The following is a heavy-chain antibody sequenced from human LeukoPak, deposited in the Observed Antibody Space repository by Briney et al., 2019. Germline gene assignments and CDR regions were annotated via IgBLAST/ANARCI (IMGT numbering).Heavy chain of an antibody. Sequence: ASVKVSCKASGGTFSSYAISWVRQAPGQGLEWMGGIIPIFGTANFAQKFQGRVTITADESTSTAYMELSSLRSEDTAVYYCASEPYCGGDCYSHFDYWGQGTLVTVSS. V-gene: IGHV1-69*13. CDR1: GGTFSSYA. J-gene: IGHJ4*02. D-gene: IGHD2-21*01. CDR3: ASEPYCGGDCYSHFDY. CDR2: IIPIFGTA.